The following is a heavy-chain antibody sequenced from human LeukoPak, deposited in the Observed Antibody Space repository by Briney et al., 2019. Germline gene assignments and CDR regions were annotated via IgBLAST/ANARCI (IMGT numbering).Heavy chain of an antibody. CDR2: IYPGDSDT. J-gene: IGHJ5*02. CDR3: ARYSLSGVYYDSSGQAGGFDP. D-gene: IGHD3-22*01. CDR1: GYSFTSYW. V-gene: IGHV5-51*01. Sequence: GESLKISCKGSGYSFTSYWIGWVRQMPGKGLEWMGIIYPGDSDTRYSSSFQGQVTISADKSISTAYLQWSSLKASDTAMYYCARYSLSGVYYDSSGQAGGFDPWGQGTLVTVSS.